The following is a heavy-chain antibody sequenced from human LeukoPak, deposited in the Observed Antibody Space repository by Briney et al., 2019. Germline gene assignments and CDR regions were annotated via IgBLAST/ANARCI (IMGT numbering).Heavy chain of an antibody. CDR1: GYTFSDYY. CDR2: IIPHSGGT. CDR3: ARGYCSGDCFTLFDY. D-gene: IGHD2-21*02. Sequence: ASVKVSCKTSGYTFSDYYIHWVRQAPGQGLEWMGYIIPHSGGTTYAQKFQGRVTMTRDTSISTAYMELSSLRSDDTAVYYCARGYCSGDCFTLFDYWGQGTLVTVSS. J-gene: IGHJ4*02. V-gene: IGHV1-2*02.